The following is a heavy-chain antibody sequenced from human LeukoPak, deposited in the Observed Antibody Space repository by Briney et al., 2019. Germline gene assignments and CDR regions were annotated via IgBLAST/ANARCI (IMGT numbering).Heavy chain of an antibody. CDR1: GFTFRSYW. CDR2: INIDGSSG. Sequence: GGSLRLSCAASGFTFRSYWMHWVRQAPGKGLVWVSRINIDGSSGSYADSVEGRFTISRDNAKNTVYLQMNSLRAEDTAVYYCARDGAFTGPHWWFDLWGRGTLVTVSS. V-gene: IGHV3-74*01. CDR3: ARDGAFTGPHWWFDL. J-gene: IGHJ2*01. D-gene: IGHD2-8*02.